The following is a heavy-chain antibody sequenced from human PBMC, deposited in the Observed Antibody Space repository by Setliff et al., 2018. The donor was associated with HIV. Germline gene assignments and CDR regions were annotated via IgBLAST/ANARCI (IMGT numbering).Heavy chain of an antibody. CDR2: IYYSGST. CDR1: GGSISSSSYY. J-gene: IGHJ4*02. CDR3: ARLRRSSGWSFDY. D-gene: IGHD6-19*01. V-gene: IGHV4-39*01. Sequence: SSETLSLTCTVSGGSISSSSYYWGWIRQPPGKGLEWIGSIYYSGSTNYNPSLKTRVSISIDTSKNQFSLKLTSVTAADSAVYYCARLRRSSGWSFDYWAQGTLVTVSS.